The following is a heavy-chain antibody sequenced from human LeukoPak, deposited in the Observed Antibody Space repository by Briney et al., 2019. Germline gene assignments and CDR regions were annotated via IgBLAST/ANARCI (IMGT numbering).Heavy chain of an antibody. Sequence: SETLSLTCTVSGGSISSYYWSWIRQPPGKGLEWIGYIYYSGSTNYNPSLKSRVTISVDTSKNQFSLKLSSVTAADTAVYYCASSSTTFSHWFDPWGQGTLVTVSS. V-gene: IGHV4-59*01. CDR1: GGSISSYY. CDR3: ASSSTTFSHWFDP. D-gene: IGHD2/OR15-2a*01. J-gene: IGHJ5*02. CDR2: IYYSGST.